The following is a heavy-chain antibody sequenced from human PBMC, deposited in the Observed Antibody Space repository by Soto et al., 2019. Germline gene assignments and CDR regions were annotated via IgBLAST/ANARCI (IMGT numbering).Heavy chain of an antibody. J-gene: IGHJ6*02. CDR2: IIPIFGTA. CDR1: GGSISSYA. D-gene: IGHD3-3*01. CDR3: ARVTGPNYDFWSGYCPNYYYYGMDV. Sequence: PVKGSWKTAGGSISSYAISWGRQAHGQGLEWMGGIIPIFGTANYAQKFQGRVTITADKSTSTAYMELSILRSEDTAVYYCARVTGPNYDFWSGYCPNYYYYGMDVRGQGSTVAVCS. V-gene: IGHV1-69*06.